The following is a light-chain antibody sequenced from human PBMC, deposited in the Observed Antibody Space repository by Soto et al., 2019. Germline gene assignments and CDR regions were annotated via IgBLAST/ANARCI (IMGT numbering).Light chain of an antibody. CDR1: QDISYY. V-gene: IGKV1-33*01. J-gene: IGKJ4*01. CDR2: DAS. Sequence: DIPMTQSPSSLSASVGDRVTITCQASQDISYYLNWYQQKPGKAPKILIYDASVLEAGVPSRFSGGGSGTHFTLTISSLQAEDVAAYYCQQFDNLPLTFGGGTKVDIK. CDR3: QQFDNLPLT.